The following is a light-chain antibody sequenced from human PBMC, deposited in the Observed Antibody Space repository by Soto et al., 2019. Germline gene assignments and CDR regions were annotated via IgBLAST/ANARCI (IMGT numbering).Light chain of an antibody. Sequence: DLVVTQSPDSLAVSMGERATINCKSSQSISSWLAWYQQKPGKAPKLLIYDASSLESGVPSRFSGSGSGTEFTLTISSLQTDDFSTYYCQQYHSYWTFGQGTKVDIK. CDR3: QQYHSYWT. CDR1: QSISSW. CDR2: DAS. J-gene: IGKJ1*01. V-gene: IGKV1-5*01.